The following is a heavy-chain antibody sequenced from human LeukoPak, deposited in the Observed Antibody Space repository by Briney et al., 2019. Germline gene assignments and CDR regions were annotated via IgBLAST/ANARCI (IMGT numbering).Heavy chain of an antibody. Sequence: GRSLRLSCAASGFTFSSYAMSWVRQPPGRGLEWVSAISGSGGSTYYADSVKGRFTISRDNSKNTLYLQMNSLRAEDTAVYYCAKNHDFWSGAPDYWGQGTLVTVSS. CDR1: GFTFSSYA. CDR2: ISGSGGST. V-gene: IGHV3-23*01. D-gene: IGHD3-3*01. J-gene: IGHJ4*02. CDR3: AKNHDFWSGAPDY.